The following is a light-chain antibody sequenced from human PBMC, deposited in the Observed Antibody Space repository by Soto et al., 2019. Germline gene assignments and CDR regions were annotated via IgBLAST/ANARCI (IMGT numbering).Light chain of an antibody. CDR2: AAS. CDR3: QQYNNWPPVT. V-gene: IGKV3-15*01. Sequence: DIVITQSPSTLSVSPGERATLSCRASQSVSYNLAWYQQKPGHAPRLLIYAASTMATGIPARFSGSGSGTEFTLTISSLQSEDFAVYYCQQYNNWPPVTFGQGTKVDIK. J-gene: IGKJ1*01. CDR1: QSVSYN.